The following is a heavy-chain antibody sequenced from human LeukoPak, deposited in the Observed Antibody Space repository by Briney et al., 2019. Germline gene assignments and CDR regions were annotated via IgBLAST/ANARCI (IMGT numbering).Heavy chain of an antibody. CDR1: GGSISSSSCY. V-gene: IGHV4-39*07. J-gene: IGHJ6*02. D-gene: IGHD1-14*01. CDR3: ARGSLGRRPGLNQADV. Sequence: SETLSLTCTVSGGSISSSSCYWGWIRQPPGKGLEWIGSIYYSGSTYYNPSLKSRVTISVDTSKNQFSLKLSSVTAADTAVYYCARGSLGRRPGLNQADVWGQGTTVTVSS. CDR2: IYYSGST.